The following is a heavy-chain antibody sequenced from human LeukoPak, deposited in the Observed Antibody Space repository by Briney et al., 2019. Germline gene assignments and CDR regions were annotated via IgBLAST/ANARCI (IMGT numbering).Heavy chain of an antibody. D-gene: IGHD4-17*01. Sequence: GGSLRLSCAASGFTFSSYEMNWVRQAPGKGLEWVSYISSSGSTIYYADSVKGRFTISGDNAKNSLYLQMNSLRAEDTAVYYCARRRMTTVTNSPVDYWGQGTLVTVSS. CDR3: ARRRMTTVTNSPVDY. J-gene: IGHJ4*02. CDR2: ISSSGSTI. CDR1: GFTFSSYE. V-gene: IGHV3-48*03.